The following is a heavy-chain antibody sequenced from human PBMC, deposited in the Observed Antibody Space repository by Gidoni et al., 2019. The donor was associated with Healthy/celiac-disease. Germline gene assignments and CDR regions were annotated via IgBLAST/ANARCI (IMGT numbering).Heavy chain of an antibody. CDR1: VFTFSSYA. D-gene: IGHD3-10*01. Sequence: EVQLLESGGGLVQPGGSLRLPCAASVFTFSSYAMSWVRQAPGKGLEWVPAISGSGGSTYYADAVKGRFTISRDNSKNTLYLQMNSLRAEDTAVYYCAKMGMVRGVMHYWGQGTLVTVSS. J-gene: IGHJ4*02. CDR3: AKMGMVRGVMHY. CDR2: ISGSGGST. V-gene: IGHV3-23*01.